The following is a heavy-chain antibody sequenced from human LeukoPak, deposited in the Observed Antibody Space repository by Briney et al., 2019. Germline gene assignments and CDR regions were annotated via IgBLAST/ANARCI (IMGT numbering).Heavy chain of an antibody. V-gene: IGHV3-7*01. CDR1: GFTFSSNW. Sequence: PGGSLRLSCVASGFTFSSNWMSWVRQAPGKGLEWVGNIQPDGSEQYPVDSVEGRFTISRDNAKNSLFLQMNSLRVEDTAVYYCATQSYAKFDPWGQGTLVTVSS. CDR2: IQPDGSEQ. J-gene: IGHJ5*02. D-gene: IGHD3-16*01. CDR3: ATQSYAKFDP.